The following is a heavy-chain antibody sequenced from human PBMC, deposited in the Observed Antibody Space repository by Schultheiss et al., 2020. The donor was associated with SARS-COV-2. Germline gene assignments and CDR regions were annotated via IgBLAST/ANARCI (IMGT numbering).Heavy chain of an antibody. CDR1: GFTFSSYA. V-gene: IGHV3-9*01. J-gene: IGHJ4*02. D-gene: IGHD3-22*01. CDR2: ISWNSGSI. Sequence: GGSLRLSCAASGFTFSSYAMSWVRQAPGKGLEWVSGISWNSGSIGYADSVKGRFTISRDNAKNSLYLQMNSLRAEDTAVYYCAEGGYYDNSAILSGHYWGQGTLVTVSS. CDR3: AEGGYYDNSAILSGHY.